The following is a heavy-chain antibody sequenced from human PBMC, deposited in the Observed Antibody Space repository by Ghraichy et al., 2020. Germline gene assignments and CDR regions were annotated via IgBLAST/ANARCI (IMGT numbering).Heavy chain of an antibody. CDR3: ARASYSGTSAEY. CDR1: GDSINYYY. CDR2: SYYSETA. V-gene: IGHV4-59*01. D-gene: IGHD1-26*01. Sequence: SETLSLTCTVSGDSINYYYWTWIRQPPGKGLEWIGYSYYSETANYNPSLKSRVTISVDMSKNQFSLSVTSVTAADTAVYYCARASYSGTSAEYWVQGTLVTVSS. J-gene: IGHJ4*02.